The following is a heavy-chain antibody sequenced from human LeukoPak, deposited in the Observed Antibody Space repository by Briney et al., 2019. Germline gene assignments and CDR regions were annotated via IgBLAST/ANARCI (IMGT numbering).Heavy chain of an antibody. D-gene: IGHD3-3*01. CDR3: ARDGFLEWLLFGVGYFDY. CDR1: GYTFTDYY. J-gene: IGHJ4*02. V-gene: IGHV1-46*01. CDR2: INPSGGNT. Sequence: ASVKVSCKASGYTFTDYYIHWVRQAPGQGLEWMGMINPSGGNTNYAQKFQGRVTMTTDTSTSTAYMELSSLRSEDTAVYYCARDGFLEWLLFGVGYFDYWGQGTLVTVSS.